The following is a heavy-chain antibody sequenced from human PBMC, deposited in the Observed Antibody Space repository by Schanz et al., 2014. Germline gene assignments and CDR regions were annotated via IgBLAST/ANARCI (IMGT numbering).Heavy chain of an antibody. CDR3: ARGGPAYYFDD. V-gene: IGHV3-7*02. J-gene: IGHJ4*02. CDR1: GFSFSTYW. CDR2: IKRDGSEK. Sequence: EEQLVESGGGLVQPGGSLRLSCAASGFSFSTYWMSWVRQAPGKGLEWVANIKRDGSEKNYLDSVKGRFTISTDDSKNTVYLQMNSLQTEDTAVYYCARGGPAYYFDDWGQGTLVTVSS.